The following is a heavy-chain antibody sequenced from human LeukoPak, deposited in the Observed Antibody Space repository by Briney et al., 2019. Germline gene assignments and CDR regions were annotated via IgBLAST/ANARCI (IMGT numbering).Heavy chain of an antibody. CDR3: ARDSDSNYGMDV. V-gene: IGHV1-46*01. CDR1: GYTLTELS. Sequence: ASVKVSCKVSGYTLTELSMHWVRQAPGQGLEWMGIINPSGGSTSYAQKFQGRVTMTRDASTSTVYMELSSLRSEDTAVYYCARDSDSNYGMDVWGQGTTVTVSS. D-gene: IGHD2-21*01. J-gene: IGHJ6*02. CDR2: INPSGGST.